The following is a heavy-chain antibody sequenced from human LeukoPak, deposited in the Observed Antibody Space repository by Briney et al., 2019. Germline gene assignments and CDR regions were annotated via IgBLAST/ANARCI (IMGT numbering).Heavy chain of an antibody. CDR3: AKLFIDYYDSSGYYTREFIDY. Sequence: PGGSLRPSCAASGFTFSSYGMHWVRQAPGKGLEWVAVISYDGSNKYYADSVKGRFTISRDNSKNTLYLQMNSLRAEDTAVYYCAKLFIDYYDSSGYYTREFIDYWGQGTLVTVSS. V-gene: IGHV3-30*18. CDR2: ISYDGSNK. CDR1: GFTFSSYG. D-gene: IGHD3-22*01. J-gene: IGHJ4*02.